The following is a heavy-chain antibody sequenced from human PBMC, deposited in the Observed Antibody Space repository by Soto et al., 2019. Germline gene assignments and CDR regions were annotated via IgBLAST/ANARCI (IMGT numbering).Heavy chain of an antibody. J-gene: IGHJ4*02. V-gene: IGHV2-5*02. CDR2: IYWDDDK. D-gene: IGHD1-26*01. CDR1: GFSLGTSGVG. Sequence: QITLKESGPTLVKPTQTLTLTCTFSGFSLGTSGVGVGWIRQPPGKALEWLALIYWDDDKRYSPSLRSRLTITKHTSQNQVVLTMTNMDPVDTATYYCAHRHLSGVWDLYYFDYWGQGTLVTVSS. CDR3: AHRHLSGVWDLYYFDY.